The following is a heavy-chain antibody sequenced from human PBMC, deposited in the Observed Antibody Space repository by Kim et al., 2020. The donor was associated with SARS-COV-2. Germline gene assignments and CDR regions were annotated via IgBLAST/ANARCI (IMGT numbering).Heavy chain of an antibody. CDR1: GFTFSSYG. J-gene: IGHJ4*02. CDR3: ARDSRRDFWSGYYTADY. CDR2: IWYDGSNK. Sequence: GGSLRLSCAASGFTFSSYGMHWVRQAPGKGLEWVAVIWYDGSNKYYADSVKGRFTISRDNSKNTLYLQMNSLRAEDTAVYYCARDSRRDFWSGYYTADYWGQGTLVTVSS. D-gene: IGHD3-3*01. V-gene: IGHV3-33*01.